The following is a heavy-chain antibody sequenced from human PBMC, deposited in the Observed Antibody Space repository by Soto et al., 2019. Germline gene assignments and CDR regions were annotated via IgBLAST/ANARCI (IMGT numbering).Heavy chain of an antibody. Sequence: GGSLRLSCAASGFTFSNAWMSWVRQAPGKGLEWVGRIKRKSDGGTIDYAAPVKGRFTISRDDSKSTLYLQMNSLKTEDTAVYYCSTTGPYYFASDGFDVWGQGTMVTVSS. D-gene: IGHD3-10*01. CDR3: STTGPYYFASDGFDV. J-gene: IGHJ3*01. CDR2: IKRKSDGGTI. V-gene: IGHV3-15*01. CDR1: GFTFSNAW.